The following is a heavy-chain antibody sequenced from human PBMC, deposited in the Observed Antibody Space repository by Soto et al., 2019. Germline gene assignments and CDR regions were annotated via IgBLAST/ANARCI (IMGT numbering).Heavy chain of an antibody. V-gene: IGHV4-59*08. Sequence: QVQLQESGPGLVKPSETLSLTCTVSGGSISSYYWSWIRQPPGKGLEWIGYIYYSGSTNYNPSLKXRVTVSVDTSKNQFSLKLSSVPAADAAVYYCARHWGFWADYWGQGTLVSVSS. CDR3: ARHWGFWADY. CDR2: IYYSGST. CDR1: GGSISSYY. J-gene: IGHJ4*02. D-gene: IGHD3-16*01.